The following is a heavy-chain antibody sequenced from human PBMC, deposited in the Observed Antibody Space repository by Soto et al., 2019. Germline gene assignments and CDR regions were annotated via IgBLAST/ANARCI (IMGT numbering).Heavy chain of an antibody. Sequence: QVQLQESGPGLVKPSETLSLTCTVSGGSISSYYWSWIRQPPGKGLEWIGYIYYSGSTTYNPSLTGXVXIXVDTYKNHFSLHLSSVTATDTAVYYCAGVWGYFFDSWGQGTLVTVSS. CDR1: GGSISSYY. CDR3: AGVWGYFFDS. V-gene: IGHV4-59*01. D-gene: IGHD2-21*01. J-gene: IGHJ4*02. CDR2: IYYSGST.